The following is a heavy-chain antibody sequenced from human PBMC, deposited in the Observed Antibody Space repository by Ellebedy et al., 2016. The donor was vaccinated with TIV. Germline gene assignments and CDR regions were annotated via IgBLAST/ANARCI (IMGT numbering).Heavy chain of an antibody. CDR1: GFTFSSYG. CDR3: ARVVATPGGEIDY. D-gene: IGHD5-12*01. CDR2: ISYDGSNK. J-gene: IGHJ4*02. V-gene: IGHV3-30*03. Sequence: GESLKISXAASGFTFSSYGMHWVRQAPGKGLEWVAVISYDGSNKYYADSVKGRFTISRDNSKNTLYLQMNSLRAEDTAVYYCARVVATPGGEIDYWGQGTLVTVSS.